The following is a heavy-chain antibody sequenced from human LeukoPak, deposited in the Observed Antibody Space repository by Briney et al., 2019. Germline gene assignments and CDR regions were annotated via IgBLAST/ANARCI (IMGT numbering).Heavy chain of an antibody. CDR1: GGTFSSYA. CDR2: IIPIFGTA. D-gene: IGHD2-2*01. J-gene: IGHJ4*02. Sequence: GASVKVSCKASGGTFSSYAISWVRQAPGQGLEWMGGIIPIFGTANYAQKFQERVTITRDMSTSTAYMELSSLRSEDAAVYYCAAVTSYQLLQYYFDYWGQGTLVTVSS. CDR3: AAVTSYQLLQYYFDY. V-gene: IGHV1-69*05.